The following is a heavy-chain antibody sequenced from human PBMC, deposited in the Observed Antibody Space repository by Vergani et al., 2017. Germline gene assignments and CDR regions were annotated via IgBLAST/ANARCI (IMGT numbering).Heavy chain of an antibody. CDR2: IYYSGST. V-gene: IGHV4-59*01. J-gene: IGHJ4*02. Sequence: QVQLPESGPGLVKPSETLSLTCTVSGGSISSYYWSWIRQPPGKGLEWIGYIYYSGSTNYNPSLKSRVTISVDTSKNQFSLKLSSVTAADTAVYYCARDFKRLGQWREWGQGTLVTVSS. D-gene: IGHD6-19*01. CDR1: GGSISSYY. CDR3: ARDFKRLGQWRE.